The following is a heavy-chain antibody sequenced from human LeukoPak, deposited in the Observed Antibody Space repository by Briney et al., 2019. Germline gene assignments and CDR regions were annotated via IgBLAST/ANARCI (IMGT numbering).Heavy chain of an antibody. CDR2: IYYSGSA. Sequence: SETLSLTCTASGGSISSRGYYWGWIRQPPGKGLEWIGNIYYSGSAYYSPSLKSRVTVSVDTSKNQFSLKLNSVTAADTALYYCARQSTIAAARIDPWGQGTLVTVSS. J-gene: IGHJ5*02. CDR1: GGSISSRGYY. CDR3: ARQSTIAAARIDP. D-gene: IGHD6-25*01. V-gene: IGHV4-39*01.